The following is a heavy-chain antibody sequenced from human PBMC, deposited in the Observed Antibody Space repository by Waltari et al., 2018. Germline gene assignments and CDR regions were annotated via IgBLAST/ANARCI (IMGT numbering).Heavy chain of an antibody. CDR2: IGNDETSI. J-gene: IGHJ4*02. Sequence: EEQLLESGGGLVQPGDSLRLSCAGSGFRFSNYWMNWVRQAPGKGLVWVARIGNDETSISYADSVKGRFTISRDNAKNTVYLQMKRLRVEDTAVYYCAIILEGYYYDSSGWIDYWGQGTLVTVSS. CDR1: GFRFSNYW. CDR3: AIILEGYYYDSSGWIDY. D-gene: IGHD3-22*01. V-gene: IGHV3-74*01.